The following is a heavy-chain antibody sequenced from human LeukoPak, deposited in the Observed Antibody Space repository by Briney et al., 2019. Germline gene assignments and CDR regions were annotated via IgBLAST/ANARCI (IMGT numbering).Heavy chain of an antibody. J-gene: IGHJ4*02. Sequence: SETLSLTCTVSGYSISDGYYWGWIRQPPGKGLEWIGSVFHNGSTYYNPSLKSRVTISVDTSKNQFSLKLNSVTAADTAVYYCAREISSSGSYFPFDYWGQGSLITVSS. V-gene: IGHV4-38-2*02. CDR1: GYSISDGYY. CDR3: AREISSSGSYFPFDY. D-gene: IGHD3-10*01. CDR2: VFHNGST.